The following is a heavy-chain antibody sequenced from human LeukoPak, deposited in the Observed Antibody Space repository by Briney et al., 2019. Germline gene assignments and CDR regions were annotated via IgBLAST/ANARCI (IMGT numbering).Heavy chain of an antibody. CDR3: ARGAGITIFGVDMDV. D-gene: IGHD3-3*01. CDR2: MNPNSGNT. Sequence: ASVKVSCKASGYTFTSYDIDWVRQATGQGLEWMGWMNPNSGNTGYAQKFQGRVTMTRNTSISTAYMELSSLRSEDTAVYYCARGAGITIFGVDMDVWGQGTTVTVSS. V-gene: IGHV1-8*01. J-gene: IGHJ6*02. CDR1: GYTFTSYD.